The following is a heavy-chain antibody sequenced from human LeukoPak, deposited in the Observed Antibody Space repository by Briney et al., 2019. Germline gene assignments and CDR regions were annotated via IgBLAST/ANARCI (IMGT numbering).Heavy chain of an antibody. CDR1: GCTLTELS. CDR3: ATETVVVPAAMFAY. D-gene: IGHD2-2*01. V-gene: IGHV1-24*01. J-gene: IGHJ4*02. CDR2: FDPEDGET. Sequence: ASVKVSCKVSGCTLTELSMHWVRQALGKGLEWMGGFDPEDGETIHAQKFQGRVTMTEDTSTDTAYMELSSLRSEDTAVYYCATETVVVPAAMFAYWGQGTLVTVSS.